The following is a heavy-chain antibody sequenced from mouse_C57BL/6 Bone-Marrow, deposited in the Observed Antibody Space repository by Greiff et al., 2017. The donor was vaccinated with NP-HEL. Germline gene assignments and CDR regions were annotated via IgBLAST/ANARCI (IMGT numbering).Heavy chain of an antibody. CDR2: ISYDGSN. Sequence: DVQLQESGPGLVKPSQSLSLTCSVTGYSITSGYYWNWIRQFPGNKLEWMGYISYDGSNNYNPSLKNRISITRDTSKNQFFLKLNSVTTEDTATYYCARLNWAYYYAMDYWGQGTSVTVSS. CDR1: GYSITSGYY. V-gene: IGHV3-6*01. J-gene: IGHJ4*01. D-gene: IGHD4-1*01. CDR3: ARLNWAYYYAMDY.